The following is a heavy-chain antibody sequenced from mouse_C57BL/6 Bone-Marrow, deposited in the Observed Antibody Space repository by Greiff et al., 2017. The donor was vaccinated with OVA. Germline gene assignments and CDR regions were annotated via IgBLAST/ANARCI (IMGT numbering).Heavy chain of an antibody. D-gene: IGHD1-1*01. J-gene: IGHJ4*01. V-gene: IGHV5-12*01. CDR1: GFTFSDYY. Sequence: EVQLVESGGGLVQPGGSLKLSCAASGFTFSDYYMYWVRQTPEKRLEWVAYISNGGGSTYYPDTVKGRFTISRDNAKNTLYLQMSRLKSEDTAMYYCARQRDYYGSSSYAMDYWGQGTSVTVSS. CDR2: ISNGGGST. CDR3: ARQRDYYGSSSYAMDY.